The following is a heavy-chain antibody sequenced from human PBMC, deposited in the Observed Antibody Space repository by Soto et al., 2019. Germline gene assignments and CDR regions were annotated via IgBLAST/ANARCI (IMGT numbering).Heavy chain of an antibody. CDR3: ARGPQQLVGHYYYYGMDV. Sequence: GASVKVSCKASGYTFTSYAMHWVRQAPGQRLEWMGWINAGNGNTKYSQKFQGRFTMSRDKSKNTLYLEMNSLRVEDTAVYYCARGPQQLVGHYYYYGMDVWGQGTTVTVSS. CDR1: GYTFTSYA. J-gene: IGHJ6*02. CDR2: INAGNGNT. V-gene: IGHV1-3*01. D-gene: IGHD6-13*01.